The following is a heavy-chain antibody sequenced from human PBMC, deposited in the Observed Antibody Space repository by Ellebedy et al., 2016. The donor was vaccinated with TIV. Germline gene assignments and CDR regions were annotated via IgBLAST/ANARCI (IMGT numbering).Heavy chain of an antibody. CDR2: IYQNEMT. D-gene: IGHD6-13*01. CDR3: ARPGSSSWYWRLAFDI. V-gene: IGHV4-34*01. CDR1: GLSFTNSS. J-gene: IGHJ3*02. Sequence: SETLSLTCSVFGLSFTNSSLSWLRLTTGKGLEWIAGIYQNEMTDFNPSLKGRVSISQDPSKNQFSLKLSSLTAADTAVYYCARPGSSSWYWRLAFDIWGQGTMVTVSS.